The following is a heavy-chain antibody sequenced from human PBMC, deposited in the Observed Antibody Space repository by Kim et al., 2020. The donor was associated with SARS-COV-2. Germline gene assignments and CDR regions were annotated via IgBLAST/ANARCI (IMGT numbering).Heavy chain of an antibody. Sequence: SETLSLTCTVSGGSISSSSYYWGWIRQPPGKVLEWIGSIYYSGSTYYNPSLKSRVTISVDTSKNQFSLKLSSVTAADTAVYYCARTTDFDWFPYSDYYYGMGVWRQGTPVTLSS. J-gene: IGHJ6*02. CDR2: IYYSGST. D-gene: IGHD3-9*01. CDR3: ARTTDFDWFPYSDYYYGMGV. V-gene: IGHV4-39*01. CDR1: GGSISSSSYY.